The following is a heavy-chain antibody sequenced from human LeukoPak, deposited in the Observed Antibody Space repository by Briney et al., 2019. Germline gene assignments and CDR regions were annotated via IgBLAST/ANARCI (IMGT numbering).Heavy chain of an antibody. J-gene: IGHJ4*02. CDR3: TRQTRDGYNDY. Sequence: GGFLRLSCAASGFTFSGSAMHWVRQASGKGLEWVGRIRSKANSYATAYAASVKGRFTISRDDSKNTVYLQMNSLKTEDTAVYYCTRQTRDGYNDYWGQGTLVTVSS. D-gene: IGHD5-24*01. V-gene: IGHV3-73*01. CDR1: GFTFSGSA. CDR2: IRSKANSYAT.